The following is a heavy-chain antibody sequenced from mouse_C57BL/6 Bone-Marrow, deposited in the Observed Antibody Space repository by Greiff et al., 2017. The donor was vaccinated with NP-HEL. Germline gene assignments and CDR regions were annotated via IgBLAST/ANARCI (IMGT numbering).Heavy chain of an antibody. CDR2: INYGGSST. CDR1: GFTFSDYY. Sequence: EVQLVESEGGLVQPGSSMKLSCTASGFTFSDYYMAWVRQGPEKGLEWVANINYGGSSTYYLDSFKSRFILSRDNATNILYLQMSSLKSEDTATYYCAREGGLRRRTYAMDYGGQGTSVTVSA. V-gene: IGHV5-16*01. J-gene: IGHJ4*01. D-gene: IGHD2-4*01. CDR3: AREGGLRRRTYAMDY.